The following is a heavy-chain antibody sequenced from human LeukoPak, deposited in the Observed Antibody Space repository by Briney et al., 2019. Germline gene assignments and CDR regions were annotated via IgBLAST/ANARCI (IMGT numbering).Heavy chain of an antibody. V-gene: IGHV4-39*01. J-gene: IGHJ4*02. CDR3: VRLDYSIYLPSFDY. CDR1: GGSLSSSGYY. D-gene: IGHD4-11*01. Sequence: SETLSLTCTVSGGSLSSSGYYWGWIRQPPGRGLEWIGNIYYSGRTYYNPSLKSRVTISVDTSKNQFSLNLSSVTAADPAVYCCVRLDYSIYLPSFDYWGQGTLVTVSS. CDR2: IYYSGRT.